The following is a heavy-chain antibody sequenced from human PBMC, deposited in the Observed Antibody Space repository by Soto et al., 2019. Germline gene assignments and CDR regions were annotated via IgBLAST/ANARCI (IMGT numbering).Heavy chain of an antibody. J-gene: IGHJ5*02. V-gene: IGHV3-23*01. Sequence: PAGSLRLSCAASGFTFSSYAMGWVRQATEKGLEWVSTISGSGGSTYYADSVKGRFTISRDNSKNTLYLQMNSLRGEDTAIYYCAKDRLAAGTTVRFDPWGQGTLVTVSS. CDR1: GFTFSSYA. CDR2: ISGSGGST. CDR3: AKDRLAAGTTVRFDP. D-gene: IGHD1-7*01.